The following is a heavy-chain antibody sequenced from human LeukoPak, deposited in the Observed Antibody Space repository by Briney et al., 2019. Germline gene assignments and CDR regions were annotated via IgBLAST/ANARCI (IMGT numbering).Heavy chain of an antibody. CDR2: IYYSGST. D-gene: IGHD6-19*01. Sequence: SETLSLTCTVSGGSISSYYWSWIRQPPGKGLEWIGYIYYSGSTNYNPSLKSRLTISVDTSKNQFSLKLSAVTAADTAVYYCARATDSGWYGFDYWGQGTLVTVSS. CDR1: GGSISSYY. J-gene: IGHJ4*02. V-gene: IGHV4-59*01. CDR3: ARATDSGWYGFDY.